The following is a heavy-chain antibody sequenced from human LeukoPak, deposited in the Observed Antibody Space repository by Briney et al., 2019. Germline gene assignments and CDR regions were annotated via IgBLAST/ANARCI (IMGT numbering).Heavy chain of an antibody. CDR2: ISSSSSYI. CDR1: GFTFSSYS. Sequence: GGSLRLSCAASGFTFSSYSMNWVRQAPGKGLEWDSSISSSSSYIYYADSVKGRFTISRDNAKNSLYLQMNSLRAEDTAVYYCARGLYSSSWYEPLSRALIDYWGQGTLVTVSS. V-gene: IGHV3-21*01. D-gene: IGHD6-13*01. CDR3: ARGLYSSSWYEPLSRALIDY. J-gene: IGHJ4*02.